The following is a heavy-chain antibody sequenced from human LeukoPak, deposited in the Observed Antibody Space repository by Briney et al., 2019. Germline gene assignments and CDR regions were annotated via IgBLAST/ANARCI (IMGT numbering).Heavy chain of an antibody. D-gene: IGHD7-27*01. V-gene: IGHV3-48*02. CDR2: ISSSSSTI. J-gene: IGHJ4*02. Sequence: PTGGSLRLSCAASGFTFSSYSMNWVRQAPGKGLEWVSYISSSSSTIYYADSVKGRFTISRDNAKNSLYLQMNSLRDEDTAVYYCATGTANWGAYYFDYWGQGTLVTVSS. CDR3: ATGTANWGAYYFDY. CDR1: GFTFSSYS.